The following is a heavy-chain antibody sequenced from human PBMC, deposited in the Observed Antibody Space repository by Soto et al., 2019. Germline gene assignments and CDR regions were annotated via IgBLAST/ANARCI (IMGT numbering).Heavy chain of an antibody. V-gene: IGHV1-3*04. CDR3: ARAISGYVT. CDR2: INTGNGNT. D-gene: IGHD5-12*01. CDR1: GITSTTYA. Sequence: QVKLVQSGAEVKKPGASVKVSCKASGITSTTYAIHWVRQVPGQGLEWMGWINTGNGNTRYSQRFLGRVSLTTDTSASTVSMDLSSLTSEDTAVYYCARAISGYVTWGQGTLITVSS. J-gene: IGHJ5*02.